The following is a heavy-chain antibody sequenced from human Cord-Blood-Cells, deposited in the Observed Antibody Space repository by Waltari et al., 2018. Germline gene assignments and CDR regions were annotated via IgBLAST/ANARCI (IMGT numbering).Heavy chain of an antibody. CDR2: FDPEDGET. D-gene: IGHD3-22*01. CDR1: GYTLSELS. Sequence: QVQLVQSGAEVKKPGASVKVSWKVSGYTLSELSMTWGRQAPGKGLEWMGGFDPEDGETIYAQKFQGRVTMTEDTSTDTAYMELSSLRSEDTAVYYCATGDSSELFFDYWGQGTLVTVSS. V-gene: IGHV1-24*01. CDR3: ATGDSSELFFDY. J-gene: IGHJ4*02.